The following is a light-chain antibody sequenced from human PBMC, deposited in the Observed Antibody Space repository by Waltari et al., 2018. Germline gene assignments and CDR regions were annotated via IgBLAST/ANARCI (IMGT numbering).Light chain of an antibody. CDR1: QTINIC. J-gene: IGKJ2*01. V-gene: IGKV1-5*03. Sequence: DIQMTQSPSTLSASVGERVTITCRASQTINICLAWYQQKPGKAPKVLMYKASSLQSGVPSRFSGTRSGTEFTLTISSLQPEDFATYYCQQYNSTPFTFGRGTKLEIK. CDR2: KAS. CDR3: QQYNSTPFT.